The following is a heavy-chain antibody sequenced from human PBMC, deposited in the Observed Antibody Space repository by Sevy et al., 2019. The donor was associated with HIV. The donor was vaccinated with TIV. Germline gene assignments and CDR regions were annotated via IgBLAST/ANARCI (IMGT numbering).Heavy chain of an antibody. CDR1: GFSFSTYA. CDR3: GKVSIFGVGGFYDY. J-gene: IGHJ4*02. Sequence: GGSLRLSCAASGFSFSTYAMTWVRQAPGKGLEWVSGISGIGTSTYYTDSLKGRFTISRDNSKNTVYLQMNNLTAEDTAVYYCGKVSIFGVGGFYDYWGQGTLVTVSS. D-gene: IGHD3-3*01. CDR2: ISGIGTST. V-gene: IGHV3-23*01.